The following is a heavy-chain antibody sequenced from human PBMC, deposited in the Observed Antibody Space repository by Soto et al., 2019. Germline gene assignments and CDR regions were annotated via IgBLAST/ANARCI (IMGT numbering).Heavy chain of an antibody. CDR1: GDTFTGYF. D-gene: IGHD4-17*01. V-gene: IGHV1-2*02. CDR3: ARDPSSTVTPSWGWFDP. J-gene: IGHJ5*02. CDR2: INPNSGDT. Sequence: QVQLVQSGAEVKKPGASVKVSCKTSGDTFTGYFMHWVRQAPGQGLEWMGWINPNSGDTKYAEKFQGRVTMTRDTSTSTAYMELSRLRSDDTAVYYCARDPSSTVTPSWGWFDPWGQGTLVTVSS.